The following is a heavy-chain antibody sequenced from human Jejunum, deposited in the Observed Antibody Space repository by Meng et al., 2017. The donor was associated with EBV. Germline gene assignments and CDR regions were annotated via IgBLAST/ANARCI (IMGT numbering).Heavy chain of an antibody. CDR3: ARSFGGVRADSFDY. Sequence: VTYWGGAKEPGPSGSVSWRAAGDTLTNYACRRVGQAPGQGLGWIGGVIPIFGTAKYAQKLQGRVTLAANKCTSTAYMQRSSLRSEDTAVYYCARSFGGVRADSFDYGGQGTLVTVSS. D-gene: IGHD3-16*01. CDR2: VIPIFGTA. J-gene: IGHJ4*02. CDR1: GDTLTNYA. V-gene: IGHV1-69*06.